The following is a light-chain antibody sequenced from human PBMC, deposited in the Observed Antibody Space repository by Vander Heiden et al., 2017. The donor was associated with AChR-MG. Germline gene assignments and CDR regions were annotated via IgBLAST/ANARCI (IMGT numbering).Light chain of an antibody. V-gene: IGKV3-15*01. Sequence: ILITQSPPTLSVSPGERATLPCRAGLSGSSNLAWSQQKPGQAPRLLIYGASTRATGYPARFSGSGSGTEFTLTISNLQSEDFAVYYCQQYNRWPLTFGGGTKVEIK. J-gene: IGKJ4*01. CDR1: LSGSSN. CDR2: GAS. CDR3: QQYNRWPLT.